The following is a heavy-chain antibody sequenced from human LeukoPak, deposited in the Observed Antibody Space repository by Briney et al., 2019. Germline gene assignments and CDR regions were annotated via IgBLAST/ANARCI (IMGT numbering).Heavy chain of an antibody. D-gene: IGHD3-22*01. Sequence: GGSLRLSCAASGFTFSSYWMSWVRQAPGKGLEWVSSISSSSSYIYYADSVKGRFTISRDNAKNSLYLQMNSLRAEDTAVYYCARASYYYDSSGYYEFDYWGQGTLVTVSS. CDR3: ARASYYYDSSGYYEFDY. CDR2: ISSSSSYI. J-gene: IGHJ4*02. V-gene: IGHV3-21*01. CDR1: GFTFSSYW.